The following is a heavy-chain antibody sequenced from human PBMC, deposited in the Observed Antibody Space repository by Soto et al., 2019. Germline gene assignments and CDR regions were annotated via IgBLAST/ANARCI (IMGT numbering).Heavy chain of an antibody. V-gene: IGHV1-69*13. CDR2: IIPIFGTA. CDR1: GGTFSSYA. CDR3: ASCPLGYCTNGVCSNYYYYGMDV. J-gene: IGHJ6*02. Sequence: SVKVSCKASGGTFSSYAISWVRQAPGQGLEWMGGIIPIFGTANYAQKFQGRVTITADESTSTAYMELSSLRSEDTAVYYCASCPLGYCTNGVCSNYYYYGMDVWGQGTTVTVSS. D-gene: IGHD2-8*01.